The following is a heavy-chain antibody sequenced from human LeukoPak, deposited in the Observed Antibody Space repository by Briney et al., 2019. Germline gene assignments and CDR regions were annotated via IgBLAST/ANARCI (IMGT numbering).Heavy chain of an antibody. J-gene: IGHJ4*02. V-gene: IGHV3-30*02. CDR2: IRYDGSNK. Sequence: GGSLRLSCAASGFTFSSYGMHWVRQAPGKGLEWVAFIRYDGSNKYYADSVKGRFTISRDNSKNTLYLQMNSLRAEDTAVYYCAIDMAATLDYWGQGTLVTVSS. D-gene: IGHD6-25*01. CDR1: GFTFSSYG. CDR3: AIDMAATLDY.